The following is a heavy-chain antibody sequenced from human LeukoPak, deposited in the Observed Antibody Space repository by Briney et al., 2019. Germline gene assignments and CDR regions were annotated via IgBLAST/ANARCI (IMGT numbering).Heavy chain of an antibody. Sequence: PGGSLRLSCAASGFTFSSYGMHWVRQAPGKGLEWVAFIHYDGSNKYYADSVRGRFTISRDNSKNEVYLQMNSLRSEDTAVFHCAKDLVGHGHSNGRNSFDPWGQGTLVIVSS. V-gene: IGHV3-30*02. J-gene: IGHJ5*02. D-gene: IGHD2-8*01. CDR3: AKDLVGHGHSNGRNSFDP. CDR2: IHYDGSNK. CDR1: GFTFSSYG.